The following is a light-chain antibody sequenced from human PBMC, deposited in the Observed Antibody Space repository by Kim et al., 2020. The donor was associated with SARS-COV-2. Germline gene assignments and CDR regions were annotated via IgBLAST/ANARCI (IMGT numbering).Light chain of an antibody. V-gene: IGKV3-20*01. CDR1: QSVTSTY. J-gene: IGKJ1*01. Sequence: PGDRATLSCRASQSVTSTYGAWYQQKPGQAPRLLIYGTSTRAAGIPGRFSGSGSGTEYTLTINRLEHEDFAIYYCQQFGSSRTWTFGQGTKVDIK. CDR3: QQFGSSRTWT. CDR2: GTS.